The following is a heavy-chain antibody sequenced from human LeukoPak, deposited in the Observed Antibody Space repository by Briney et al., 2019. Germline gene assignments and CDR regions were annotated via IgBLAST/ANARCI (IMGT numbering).Heavy chain of an antibody. CDR2: IYSGGST. D-gene: IGHD3-3*01. CDR1: GFNVSSNY. CDR3: ARGPTYYDFWSGPWYYYYYMDV. Sequence: PGGSLRLSCAASGFNVSSNYMSWVRQAPGKGLEWVSVIYSGGSTYYADSVKGRFTISRDNSKNTLYLQMNSLRAEDTAVYYCARGPTYYDFWSGPWYYYYYMDVWGKGTTVTVSS. J-gene: IGHJ6*03. V-gene: IGHV3-66*02.